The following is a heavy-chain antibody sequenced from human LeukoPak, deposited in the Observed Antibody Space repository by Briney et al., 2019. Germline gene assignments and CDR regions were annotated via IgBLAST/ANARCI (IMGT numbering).Heavy chain of an antibody. CDR3: AKERGYNYFDY. CDR2: ISGSGDST. V-gene: IGHV3-23*01. Sequence: GGSLRLSCAASGFTFGSYAMSWVRQAPGKGLECVSGISGSGDSTSYADSVKGRFTIFRDNSKNTVYLQINSLRAEDTAVYYCAKERGYNYFDYWGQGTLVTVSS. CDR1: GFTFGSYA. D-gene: IGHD5-24*01. J-gene: IGHJ4*02.